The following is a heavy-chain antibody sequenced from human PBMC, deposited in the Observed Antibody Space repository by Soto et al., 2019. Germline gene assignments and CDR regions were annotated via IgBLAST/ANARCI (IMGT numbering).Heavy chain of an antibody. V-gene: IGHV3-74*01. CDR1: GFTFNNYW. D-gene: IGHD1-26*01. J-gene: IGHJ4*02. CDR3: TRDRGGNFYGGFDY. CDR2: INIEGSTT. Sequence: EVQLVESGGGLVQPGGSLRLSCAASGFTFNNYWMHWVRQAPGKGLVWVSRINIEGSTTDYADSVRGRFAISRDNAKNTLYLQITSLRDEDTAVYYCTRDRGGNFYGGFDYWGRGTLVTVSP.